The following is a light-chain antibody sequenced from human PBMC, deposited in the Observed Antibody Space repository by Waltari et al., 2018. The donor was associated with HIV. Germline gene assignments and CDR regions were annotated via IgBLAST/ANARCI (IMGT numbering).Light chain of an antibody. CDR1: QIIGNY. CDR3: QHSYSTPRT. CDR2: AAS. J-gene: IGKJ1*01. V-gene: IGKV1-39*01. Sequence: DIQMTQSPSSLSASVGDRVTITCRASQIIGNYLNWYQQKLGKAPKVLIYAASTVQDGVPARFSGTGYGTDFTLIISSLQREDFATYYCQHSYSTPRTFGQGTKVEIK.